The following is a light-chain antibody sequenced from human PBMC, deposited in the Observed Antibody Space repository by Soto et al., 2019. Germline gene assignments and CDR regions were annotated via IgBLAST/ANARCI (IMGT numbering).Light chain of an antibody. CDR3: CSYAGSDVV. CDR2: DVS. V-gene: IGLV2-11*01. CDR1: SSDVGGYNY. Sequence: QSVLTQPHSVSGYPGQSVTISCTGTSSDVGGYNYVSWYQQHPGKAPKLMIYDVSKRPSGVPDRFSGSKSGNTASLTISGLQAEDEADYYCCSYAGSDVVFGGGTKLTVL. J-gene: IGLJ2*01.